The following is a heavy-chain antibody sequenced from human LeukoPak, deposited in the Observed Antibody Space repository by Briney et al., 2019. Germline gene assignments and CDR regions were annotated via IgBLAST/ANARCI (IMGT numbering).Heavy chain of an antibody. CDR2: ISSSSSYI. CDR1: GFAFSTYS. D-gene: IGHD3-10*01. V-gene: IGHV3-21*01. CDR3: ARLISGALTMVTSGGAFDI. Sequence: GGSLRLSCAASGFAFSTYSMSWVRQAPGKGLEWVSFISSSSSYIYNADSVKGRLTISRDNAETSLYLHMYSLRAEDTAVYYCARLISGALTMVTSGGAFDIWGQGTMVSVSS. J-gene: IGHJ3*02.